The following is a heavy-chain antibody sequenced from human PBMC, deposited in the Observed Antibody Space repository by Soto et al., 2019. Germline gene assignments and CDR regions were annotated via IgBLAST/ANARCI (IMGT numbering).Heavy chain of an antibody. Sequence: ASVKVSCKASGYTFTSYAMHWVRQAPGQGLEWMGWISAYNGNTNYAQKLQGRVTMTTDTSTSTAYMELRSLRSDDTAVYYCARDLTPGLVDHWGQGTLVTVSS. V-gene: IGHV1-18*01. CDR3: ARDLTPGLVDH. CDR2: ISAYNGNT. CDR1: GYTFTSYA. J-gene: IGHJ4*02. D-gene: IGHD3-9*01.